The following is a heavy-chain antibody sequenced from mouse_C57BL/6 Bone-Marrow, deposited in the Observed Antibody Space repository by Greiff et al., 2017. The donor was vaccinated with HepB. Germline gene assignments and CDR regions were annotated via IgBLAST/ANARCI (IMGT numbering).Heavy chain of an antibody. V-gene: IGHV1-74*01. D-gene: IGHD2-5*01. CDR2: IHPADSDT. Sequence: VQLKQPGAELVKPGASVKISCKASGYTLTSYWMHWVKQRPGQGLEWLGRIHPADSDTNYNQKFKGKATLTVDKSSNTAYMQLSSLTTEDAAVYYCAMCYSNPYYYAMDYWGQGTSVTVSS. J-gene: IGHJ4*01. CDR1: GYTLTSYW. CDR3: AMCYSNPYYYAMDY.